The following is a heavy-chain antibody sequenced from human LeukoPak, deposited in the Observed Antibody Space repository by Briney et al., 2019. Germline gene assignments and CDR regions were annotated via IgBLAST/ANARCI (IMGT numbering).Heavy chain of an antibody. J-gene: IGHJ3*02. CDR3: ARDLYYGSGSYESRAFDI. Sequence: PSQTLSLTCTVSGGSISSGSYYWGWIRQPAGKGLEWIGRIYTSGSTNYSPSLKSRLTISVDTSKNQFSLQLTSVTAADTAVYYCARDLYYGSGSYESRAFDIWGQGTLVTVSS. CDR2: IYTSGST. CDR1: GGSISSGSYY. D-gene: IGHD3-10*01. V-gene: IGHV4-61*02.